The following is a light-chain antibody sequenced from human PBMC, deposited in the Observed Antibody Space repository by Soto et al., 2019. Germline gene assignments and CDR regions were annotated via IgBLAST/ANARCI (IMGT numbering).Light chain of an antibody. CDR2: GAS. J-gene: IGKJ4*01. CDR1: QSVSSN. V-gene: IGKV3-15*01. Sequence: LVMTQSPATQSVSPGERATLSCRASQSVSSNLAWHQQKPGQAPSLLIYGASTRATGTPARFSGSGSGTEFTLTISSLQSEDFAVYYCQQYIRWPLTFGGGTKVDTK. CDR3: QQYIRWPLT.